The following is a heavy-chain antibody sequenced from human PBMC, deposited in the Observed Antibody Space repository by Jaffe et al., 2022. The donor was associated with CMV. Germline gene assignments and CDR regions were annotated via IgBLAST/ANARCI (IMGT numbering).Heavy chain of an antibody. CDR2: INHSGST. J-gene: IGHJ4*02. D-gene: IGHD6-19*01. Sequence: QVQLQQWGAGLLKPSETLSLTCAVYGGSFSGYYWSWIRQPPGKGLEWIGEINHSGSTNYNPSLKSRVTISVDTSKNQFSLKLSSVTAADTAVYYCARGQPGIAVAGTYFDYWGQGTLVTVSS. V-gene: IGHV4-34*01. CDR1: GGSFSGYY. CDR3: ARGQPGIAVAGTYFDY.